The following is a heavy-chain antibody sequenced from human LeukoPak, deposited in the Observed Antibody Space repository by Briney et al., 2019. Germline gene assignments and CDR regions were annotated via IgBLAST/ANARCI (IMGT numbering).Heavy chain of an antibody. CDR2: IYPGDSDT. CDR1: GYSFTSYW. J-gene: IGHJ6*02. V-gene: IGHV5-51*01. CDR3: ARVGYYGSGSLYYYGMDV. D-gene: IGHD3-10*01. Sequence: GESLKISCKGSGYSFTSYWIGWVRQMPGKGLEGMGIIYPGDSDTRYSPSFQGQVTISADKSISTAYLQWSSLKASDTAMYYCARVGYYGSGSLYYYGMDVWGQGTTVTVSS.